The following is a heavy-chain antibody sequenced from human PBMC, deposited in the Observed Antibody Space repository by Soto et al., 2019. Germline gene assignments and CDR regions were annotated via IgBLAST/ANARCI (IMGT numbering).Heavy chain of an antibody. J-gene: IGHJ6*02. V-gene: IGHV3-30*03. CDR3: ARERTSGRDYYYGMDV. CDR1: GFTFSSYG. D-gene: IGHD2-15*01. Sequence: QVQLVESGGGVVQPGRSLRLSCAASGFTFSSYGMHWVRQAPGKGLEWVAVISYDGSNKYYADSVKGRFTISRDNSKNTLYLQMNSLRAEDTAVYYCARERTSGRDYYYGMDVWGQGTTVTVSS. CDR2: ISYDGSNK.